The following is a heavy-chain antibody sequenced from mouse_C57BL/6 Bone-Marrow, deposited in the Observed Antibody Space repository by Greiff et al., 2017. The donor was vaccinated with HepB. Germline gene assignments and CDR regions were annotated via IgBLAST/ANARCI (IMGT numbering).Heavy chain of an antibody. CDR2: IDPENGDT. CDR3: TTSYDYAMDY. V-gene: IGHV14-4*01. Sequence: EVQLQQSGAELVRPGASVKLSCTASGFNIKDDYMHWVKQRPEQGLEWIGCIDPENGDTEYASKFQGKATITADTSSNTAYLQLSSLTSEDTAVYYCTTSYDYAMDYWGQGTSVTVSS. J-gene: IGHJ4*01. CDR1: GFNIKDDY. D-gene: IGHD1-1*01.